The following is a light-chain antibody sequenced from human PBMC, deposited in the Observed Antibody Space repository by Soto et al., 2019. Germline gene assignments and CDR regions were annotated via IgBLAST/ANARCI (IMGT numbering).Light chain of an antibody. J-gene: IGLJ3*02. CDR2: EVN. CDR3: SSYAGTNNLV. CDR1: SSDIGRYTY. Sequence: QSVLTQPPSASGSPGQSVTVSCTGTSSDIGRYTYVSWYQQHPGKAPKLIIYEVNTRPSGIPDRFSGSRSGNTASLTVSGLQAEDEADYYCSSYAGTNNLVFGGGTKLTVL. V-gene: IGLV2-8*01.